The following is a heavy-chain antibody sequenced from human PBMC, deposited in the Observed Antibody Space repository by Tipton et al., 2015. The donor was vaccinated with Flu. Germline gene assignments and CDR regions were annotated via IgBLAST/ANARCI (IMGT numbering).Heavy chain of an antibody. CDR1: GGSISSFY. CDR2: IYYSGKS. V-gene: IGHV4-59*01. D-gene: IGHD6-13*01. J-gene: IGHJ4*02. Sequence: TLSLNCTVSGGSISSFYWNWIRQPPGKGLEWIGYIYYSGKSTYNPSLKSRVTMSVDSSKNQVSLNLSSVTAADTAVYYCAKWSSSWWSFDYWGQGALVTVSS. CDR3: AKWSSSWWSFDY.